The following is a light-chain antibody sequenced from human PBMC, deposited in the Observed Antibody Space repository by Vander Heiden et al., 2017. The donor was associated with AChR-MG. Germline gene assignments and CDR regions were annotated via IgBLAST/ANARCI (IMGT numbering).Light chain of an antibody. CDR2: WAS. J-gene: IGKJ3*01. Sequence: DIVMTQSPDFLAVSLGERATINCKSSQSVLFRSTNKNYLAWYQQKPGQPPKLLMYWASVRESGVPDRFSGSGSGTYFTLTISSLQAEDVAVYYCQQEDSPPLTFGHRTKVEI. V-gene: IGKV4-1*01. CDR3: QQEDSPPLT. CDR1: QSVLFRSTNKNY.